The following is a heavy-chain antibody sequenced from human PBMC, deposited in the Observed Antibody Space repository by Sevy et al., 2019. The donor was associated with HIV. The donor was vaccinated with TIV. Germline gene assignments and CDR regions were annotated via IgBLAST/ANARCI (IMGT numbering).Heavy chain of an antibody. CDR3: ARERGTYYDTTGYPYLLEAGFDY. Sequence: GGSLRLSCAASGFPFSHYAMNWVRQAPGKGLEWILYINSDSDTMYYGDSVKGGFTISRDNAKNSLYLHMNSLRDEDTAVYYCARERGTYYDTTGYPYLLEAGFDYWGQGTLVTVSS. D-gene: IGHD3-22*01. J-gene: IGHJ4*02. CDR1: GFPFSHYA. CDR2: INSDSDTM. V-gene: IGHV3-48*02.